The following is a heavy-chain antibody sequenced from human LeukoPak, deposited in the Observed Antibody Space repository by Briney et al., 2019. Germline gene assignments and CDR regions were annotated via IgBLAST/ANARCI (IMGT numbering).Heavy chain of an antibody. Sequence: SETLSLTCTVSGGSISSGSYYWSWIRQPAGKGLEWIGRIYTSGSTNYNPSLKSRVTISVDTSKNQFSLKLSSVTAADTAVYYCARGWWFGESLFDYWGQGTLVTVSS. CDR1: GGSISSGSYY. J-gene: IGHJ4*02. CDR3: ARGWWFGESLFDY. D-gene: IGHD3-10*01. CDR2: IYTSGST. V-gene: IGHV4-61*02.